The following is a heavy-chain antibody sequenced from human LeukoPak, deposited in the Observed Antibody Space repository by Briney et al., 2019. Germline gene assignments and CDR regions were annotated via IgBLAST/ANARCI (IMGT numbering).Heavy chain of an antibody. J-gene: IGHJ4*02. Sequence: SVKVSCKASGGTFISYAISWVRQAPGQGLEWMGGIIPIFGTANYAQKFQGRVTITADESTSTAYMELSSLRSEDTAVYYCARDLGDSSSWSEGYDYWGQGTLVTVSS. D-gene: IGHD6-13*01. CDR2: IIPIFGTA. CDR1: GGTFISYA. V-gene: IGHV1-69*01. CDR3: ARDLGDSSSWSEGYDY.